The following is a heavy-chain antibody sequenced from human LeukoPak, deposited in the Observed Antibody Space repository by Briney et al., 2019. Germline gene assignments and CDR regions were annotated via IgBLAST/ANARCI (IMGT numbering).Heavy chain of an antibody. CDR1: GFTFGNHA. CDR3: VRAMFGGAY. CDR2: IRSESYGGTT. Sequence: PGGSLRLSCTASGFTFGNHAMSWVRHAPGKGRECVGFIRSESYGGTTEYAAAVKGRGISSRDQSNSTAYVQMTRLKNADPAVYSCVRAMFGGAYWGQGTLVTVYS. D-gene: IGHD3-10*02. V-gene: IGHV3-49*04. J-gene: IGHJ4*02.